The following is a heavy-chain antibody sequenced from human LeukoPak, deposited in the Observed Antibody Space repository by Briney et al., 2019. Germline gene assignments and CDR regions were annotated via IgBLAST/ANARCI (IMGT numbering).Heavy chain of an antibody. D-gene: IGHD7-27*01. CDR3: ARNMGDWGRAFDF. Sequence: GGSLRLPCAASGLTVSRIYMSWVRQAPGQGLEWVSIIYSGGSTIYGDSVKGRFTISRDNSKNTLFLHMNSLRAEDTAVYYCARNMGDWGRAFDFWGQGTMVTVSS. CDR1: GLTVSRIY. CDR2: IYSGGST. J-gene: IGHJ3*01. V-gene: IGHV3-53*01.